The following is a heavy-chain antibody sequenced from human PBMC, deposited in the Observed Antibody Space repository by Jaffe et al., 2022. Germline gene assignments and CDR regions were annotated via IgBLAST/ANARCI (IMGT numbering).Heavy chain of an antibody. V-gene: IGHV3-9*01. Sequence: EVQLVESGGGLVQPGRSLRLSCAASGFTFDDYAMHWVRQAPGKGLEWVSGISWNSGSIGYADSVKGRFTISRDNAKNSLYLQMNSLRAEDTALYYCAKDPLGYCSGGSCYGDAFDIWGQGTMVTVSS. J-gene: IGHJ3*02. CDR3: AKDPLGYCSGGSCYGDAFDI. CDR2: ISWNSGSI. CDR1: GFTFDDYA. D-gene: IGHD2-15*01.